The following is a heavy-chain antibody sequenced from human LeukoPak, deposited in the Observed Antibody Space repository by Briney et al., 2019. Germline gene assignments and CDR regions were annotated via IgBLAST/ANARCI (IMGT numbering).Heavy chain of an antibody. D-gene: IGHD5/OR15-5a*01. CDR2: IYSGGST. Sequence: GGSLRLSCAASGFTVSSNYMSWVRQAPGKGLEWVSVIYSGGSTYYADSVKGRFTISRDNSRNTLYLQMNSLRAEDTAVYYCARVEGVYYFDYWGQGTLVTVPS. J-gene: IGHJ4*02. CDR1: GFTVSSNY. CDR3: ARVEGVYYFDY. V-gene: IGHV3-66*01.